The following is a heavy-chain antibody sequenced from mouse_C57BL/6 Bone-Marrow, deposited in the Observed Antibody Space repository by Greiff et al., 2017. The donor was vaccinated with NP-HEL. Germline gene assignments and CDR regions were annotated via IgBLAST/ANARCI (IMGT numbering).Heavy chain of an antibody. CDR2: IYPRSGNT. Sequence: QVQLQQSGAELARPGASVKLSCKASGYTFTSYGISWVKQRTGQGLEWIGEIYPRSGNTYYNEKFKGKATLTADKSSSTAYMELRSLTSEDSAVYYCASLYGWGQCTTLTVSS. V-gene: IGHV1-81*01. CDR3: ASLYG. J-gene: IGHJ2*01. CDR1: GYTFTSYG. D-gene: IGHD1-1*02.